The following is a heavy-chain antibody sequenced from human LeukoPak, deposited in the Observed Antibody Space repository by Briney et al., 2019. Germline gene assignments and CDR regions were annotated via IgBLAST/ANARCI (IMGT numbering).Heavy chain of an antibody. J-gene: IGHJ4*02. CDR1: GFTFSNYW. Sequence: GGSLRLSCAASGFTFSNYWMTWVRQAPGKGLEWVANIKQDGSQKYYVDSVKGRFTISRDNAKNSLYLQMNGLRAEDTAVYYCAREDDYGDFYFDYWGQGTLVTVSS. CDR3: AREDDYGDFYFDY. V-gene: IGHV3-7*01. CDR2: IKQDGSQK. D-gene: IGHD4-17*01.